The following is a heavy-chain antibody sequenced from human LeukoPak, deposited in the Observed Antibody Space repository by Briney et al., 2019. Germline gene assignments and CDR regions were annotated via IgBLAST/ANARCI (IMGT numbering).Heavy chain of an antibody. CDR3: AGSTSRTVGRY. V-gene: IGHV3-20*04. D-gene: IGHD2/OR15-2a*01. CDR1: GFTFDDYG. CDR2: INWNGGST. Sequence: GGSLRLSCAASGFTFDDYGMSWVRQAPGKGLEWVSGINWNGGSTGYADSVKGRFTISRDNAKNSLYLQMNSLRAEDTAVYYCAGSTSRTVGRYWGQGTLVTVSS. J-gene: IGHJ4*02.